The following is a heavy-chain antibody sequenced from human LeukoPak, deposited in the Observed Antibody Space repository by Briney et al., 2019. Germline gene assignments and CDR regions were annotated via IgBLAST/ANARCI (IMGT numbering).Heavy chain of an antibody. J-gene: IGHJ4*02. Sequence: GGSLRLSCAASGFNISNNYMSWVRQAPGKGLKWVSIIYSGGSTYYADSVKGRFTISRDNSKNTLYLQMNSLTAEDTAVYYCARDTGGEFDFWGQGALVTVSP. D-gene: IGHD7-27*01. CDR1: GFNISNNY. CDR2: IYSGGST. V-gene: IGHV3-53*01. CDR3: ARDTGGEFDF.